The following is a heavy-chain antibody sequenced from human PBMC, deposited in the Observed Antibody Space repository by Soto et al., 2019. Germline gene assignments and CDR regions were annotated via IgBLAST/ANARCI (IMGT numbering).Heavy chain of an antibody. CDR3: ARALPRIAASREGDY. V-gene: IGHV1-8*01. D-gene: IGHD6-6*01. CDR2: MNPNSGST. J-gene: IGHJ4*02. Sequence: ASVKVSCKASGYTFTSYDINWVRQATGQGLEWMGWMNPNSGSTSYAQNFQGRITMTSDTSTSTVYMELSSLRSEDTAVYYCARALPRIAASREGDYWGQGTLVTVSS. CDR1: GYTFTSYD.